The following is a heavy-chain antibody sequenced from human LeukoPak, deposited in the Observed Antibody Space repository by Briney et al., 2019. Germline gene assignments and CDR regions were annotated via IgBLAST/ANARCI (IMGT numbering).Heavy chain of an antibody. V-gene: IGHV1-18*01. Sequence: GAPVKRSCMASGYTFTTSGISWVRQAPGQGLEWMGWISAYNGNTKYVQKFQGRVTMTTDTSTSTGYMELRSLRSDDTAVYYCARDEGTYQRGPFEYWGQRTLVTASS. J-gene: IGHJ4*02. CDR2: ISAYNGNT. CDR1: GYTFTTSG. CDR3: ARDEGTYQRGPFEY. D-gene: IGHD2-2*01.